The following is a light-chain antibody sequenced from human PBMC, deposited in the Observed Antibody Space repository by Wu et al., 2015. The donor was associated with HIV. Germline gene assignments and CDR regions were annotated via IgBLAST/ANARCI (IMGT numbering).Light chain of an antibody. CDR3: QQYNNWPYS. V-gene: IGKV3-15*01. Sequence: FPGERATLSCRASXSISNLAWYQQKPGQSPRLLIYGASTRATGIPARFSGSGSGTDFTLAISSLQSEDFAIYYCQQYNNWPYSFGQGTKLEIK. CDR2: GAS. J-gene: IGKJ2*03. CDR1: XSISN.